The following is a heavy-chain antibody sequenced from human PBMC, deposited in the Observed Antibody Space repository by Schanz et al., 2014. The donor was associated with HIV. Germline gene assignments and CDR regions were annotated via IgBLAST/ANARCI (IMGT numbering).Heavy chain of an antibody. Sequence: VQLLESGGGLVQPGGSLRLSCAASGFTFSSYAMSWVRQAPGKGLEWVAVISYDGSNEYYGDSVKGRFTISRDNSKNTLFLQMNSLRGEDTAVYYCARVANWDYYGMDVWGRGTTVTVSS. J-gene: IGHJ6*02. D-gene: IGHD3-16*01. CDR2: ISYDGSNE. V-gene: IGHV3-30*03. CDR3: ARVANWDYYGMDV. CDR1: GFTFSSYA.